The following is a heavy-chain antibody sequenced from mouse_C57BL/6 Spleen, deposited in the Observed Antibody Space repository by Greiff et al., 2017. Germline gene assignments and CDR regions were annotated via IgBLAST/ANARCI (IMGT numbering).Heavy chain of an antibody. V-gene: IGHV1-75*01. D-gene: IGHD2-2*01. J-gene: IGHJ1*03. CDR3: TRYGYLYWYFDV. Sequence: LLESGPELVKPGASVKISCKASGYTFTDYYINWVKQRPGQGLEWIGWIFPGSGSPYYNAKFKGKTTLTVDKSSSTAYMLLSSLTSEDSAVYFCTRYGYLYWYFDVWGTGTTVTVSS. CDR2: IFPGSGSP. CDR1: GYTFTDYY.